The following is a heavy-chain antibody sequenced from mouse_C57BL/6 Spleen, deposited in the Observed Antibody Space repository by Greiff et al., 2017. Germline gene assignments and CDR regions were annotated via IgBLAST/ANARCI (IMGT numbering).Heavy chain of an antibody. J-gene: IGHJ4*01. V-gene: IGHV1-75*01. CDR2: IFPGSGST. CDR3: ARGFTTVVATDDAMYY. D-gene: IGHD1-1*01. Sequence: QVQLQQSGPELVKPGASVKISCKASGYTFTDYYINWVKQRPGQGLEWIGWIFPGSGSTYYNEKFKGKATLTVDKSSSTAYMLLSSLTSEDSAVYFCARGFTTVVATDDAMYYWGQGTSVTVSS. CDR1: GYTFTDYY.